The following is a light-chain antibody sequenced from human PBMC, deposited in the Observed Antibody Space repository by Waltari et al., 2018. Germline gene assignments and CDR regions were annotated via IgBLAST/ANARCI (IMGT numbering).Light chain of an antibody. Sequence: QSVLTQPPSVSGAPGQRVTISCSGSNSNVGINYVSWFQHVPGAAPRLLIYRNNQRPSGVHDRFSGSKSGSSASLAISGLRSEDDADYYCAAWDVSLRGIFGTGTRFTVL. V-gene: IGLV1-47*01. CDR1: NSNVGINY. J-gene: IGLJ1*01. CDR3: AAWDVSLRGI. CDR2: RNN.